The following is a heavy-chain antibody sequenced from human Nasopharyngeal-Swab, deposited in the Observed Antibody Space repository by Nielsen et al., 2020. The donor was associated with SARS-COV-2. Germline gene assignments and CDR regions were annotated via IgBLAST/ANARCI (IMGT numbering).Heavy chain of an antibody. Sequence: LSLTCAASGFTVSSNYMSWARQAPGKGLEWVSVIYSGGSTYYIDSVKGRFTVSRDNSRNTLYLQMNSLRPEDTAVYYCAREKAVAGIGGYHYYGMDVWGQGTTVTVSS. D-gene: IGHD6-19*01. J-gene: IGHJ6*02. CDR1: GFTVSSNY. CDR2: IYSGGST. V-gene: IGHV3-53*05. CDR3: AREKAVAGIGGYHYYGMDV.